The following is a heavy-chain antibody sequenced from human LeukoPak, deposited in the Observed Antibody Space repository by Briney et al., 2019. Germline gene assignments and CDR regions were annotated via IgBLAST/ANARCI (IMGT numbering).Heavy chain of an antibody. CDR3: ARAASVAGTYALNH. CDR1: GFTVSSNY. V-gene: IGHV3-66*01. D-gene: IGHD6-19*01. CDR2: IYGGGST. J-gene: IGHJ4*02. Sequence: PGGSLRLSCAVSGFTVSSNYMSWARQAPGKGLEWVSVIYGGGSTYYADSVKGTLTLSRANSKNTLYLQMNSLRAEDTAVYYCARAASVAGTYALNHWGQGTLVTVSS.